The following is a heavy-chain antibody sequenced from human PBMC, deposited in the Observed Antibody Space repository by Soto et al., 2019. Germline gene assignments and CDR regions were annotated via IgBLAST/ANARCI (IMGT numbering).Heavy chain of an antibody. CDR1: GGTFSSYS. Sequence: SVKVSCKSSGGTFSSYSISWVRQAPGQGLECMGGIIPIFGTANYAQKFQGRVTITADESTSTAYMELSSLRSEDTAVYYCASDSSGYYKTRYYYGMDVCGQGTTVTVSS. CDR3: ASDSSGYYKTRYYYGMDV. CDR2: IIPIFGTA. D-gene: IGHD3-22*01. V-gene: IGHV1-69*13. J-gene: IGHJ6*02.